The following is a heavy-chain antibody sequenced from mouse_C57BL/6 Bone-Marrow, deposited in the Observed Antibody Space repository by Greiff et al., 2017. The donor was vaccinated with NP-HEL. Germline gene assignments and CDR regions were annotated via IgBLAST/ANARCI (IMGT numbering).Heavy chain of an antibody. Sequence: EVQLVESGGGLVQPKGSLKLSCAASGFSFNTYAMNWVRQAPGKGLEWVASIRSKSNNYATYYADSVKDRFTISRDDSESMLYLQMNNLKTEDTAMYYCVGGSSSGDYWGQGTTLTVSS. V-gene: IGHV10-1*01. J-gene: IGHJ2*01. CDR3: VGGSSSGDY. CDR2: IRSKSNNYAT. CDR1: GFSFNTYA. D-gene: IGHD3-2*02.